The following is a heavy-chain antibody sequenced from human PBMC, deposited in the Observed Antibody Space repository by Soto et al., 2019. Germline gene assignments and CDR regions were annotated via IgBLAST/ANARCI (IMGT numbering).Heavy chain of an antibody. Sequence: SGPTLVNPTQTLTLTCTFSGFSLSTSGMCVSWIRQPPGKALEWLALIDWDDDKYYSTSLKTRLTISKDTSKNQVVLTMTNMDPVDTATYYCARGNILTGYYYFDYWGQGTLVTVSS. D-gene: IGHD3-9*01. CDR1: GFSLSTSGMC. V-gene: IGHV2-70*01. J-gene: IGHJ4*02. CDR2: IDWDDDK. CDR3: ARGNILTGYYYFDY.